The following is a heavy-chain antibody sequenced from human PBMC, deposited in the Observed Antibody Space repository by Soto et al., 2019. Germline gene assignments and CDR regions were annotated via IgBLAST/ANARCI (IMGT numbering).Heavy chain of an antibody. J-gene: IGHJ5*02. D-gene: IGHD3-3*01. Sequence: EVQLLESGGGLVQPGGSLRPSCAASGFTFSNYAMSWVRQAPGKGLEWVSAISGSGGDTYYADSVEGRFTISRDNAKNRQYLQMHSLRGEDTATYYCAKVRDFWSGYDWFDPWGQGTRVTVPS. CDR3: AKVRDFWSGYDWFDP. CDR1: GFTFSNYA. CDR2: ISGSGGDT. V-gene: IGHV3-23*01.